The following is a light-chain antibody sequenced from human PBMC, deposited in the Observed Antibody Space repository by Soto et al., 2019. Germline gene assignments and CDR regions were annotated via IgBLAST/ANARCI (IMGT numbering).Light chain of an antibody. CDR1: NIGSKS. J-gene: IGLJ1*01. Sequence: SYELTQSPSVSVAPGQTATITCGGNNIGSKSVNWYQHKARQAPVLVMSYDSDRPSGIPERFSGSNSGNTATLTLSRVESGDEADYYCQVWDTSSDHHVFGSGTKLTVL. CDR2: YDS. CDR3: QVWDTSSDHHV. V-gene: IGLV3-21*01.